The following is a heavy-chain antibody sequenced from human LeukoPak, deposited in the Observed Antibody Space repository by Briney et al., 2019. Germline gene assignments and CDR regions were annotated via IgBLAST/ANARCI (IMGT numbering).Heavy chain of an antibody. J-gene: IGHJ3*02. V-gene: IGHV4-59*08. CDR3: ARHPTGDDAFDI. Sequence: SETLSLTCTVSGGSISSYYWSWIRQPPGKGLEWIGYIYYSGSTNYNPSLKSRVTISVDTSKNQFSLKLSSVTAADTAVYYCARHPTGDDAFDIWGQGTMVTVSS. CDR1: GGSISSYY. CDR2: IYYSGST. D-gene: IGHD7-27*01.